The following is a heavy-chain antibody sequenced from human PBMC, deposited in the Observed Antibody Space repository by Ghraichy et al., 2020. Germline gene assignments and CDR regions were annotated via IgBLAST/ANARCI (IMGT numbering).Heavy chain of an antibody. CDR1: GGSFSGYY. CDR3: ARGPKGLYFDL. V-gene: IGHV4-34*01. CDR2: INHSGST. Sequence: SETLSLTCAVYGGSFSGYYWSWIRQPPGKGLEWIGEINHSGSTNYNPSLKSRVTISVDTSKNQFSLKLSSVTAADTAVYYCARGPKGLYFDLWGRGTLVTVSS. J-gene: IGHJ2*01.